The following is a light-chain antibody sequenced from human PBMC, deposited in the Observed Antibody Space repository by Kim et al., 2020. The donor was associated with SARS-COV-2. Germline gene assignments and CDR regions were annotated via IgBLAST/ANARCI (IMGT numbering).Light chain of an antibody. Sequence: GAEDKITYTLRSGHSSCAVAWHQQQPEKGPRYLRKLNSDGSHSKGDGIPDRFSGSSSGAERYLTISSLQSEDEADYYCQTWGTGMVFGGGTKLTVL. V-gene: IGLV4-69*01. CDR2: LNSDGSH. CDR3: QTWGTGMV. J-gene: IGLJ2*01. CDR1: SGHSSCA.